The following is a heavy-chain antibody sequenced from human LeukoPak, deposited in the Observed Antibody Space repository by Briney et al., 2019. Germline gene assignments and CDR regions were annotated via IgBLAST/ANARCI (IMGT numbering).Heavy chain of an antibody. CDR1: GVIFSSYA. D-gene: IGHD3-9*01. J-gene: IGHJ1*01. Sequence: VGSLRLSCAASGVIFSSYAMHWVLQSPGKGPEYVPGSTSNGGRTYYANSVKGRFTISRDNSKDTLYRQMGRLSTEDMAVYYCARYESQYDILGHFQHWGQGTLVTVSS. CDR2: STSNGGRT. CDR3: ARYESQYDILGHFQH. V-gene: IGHV3-64*01.